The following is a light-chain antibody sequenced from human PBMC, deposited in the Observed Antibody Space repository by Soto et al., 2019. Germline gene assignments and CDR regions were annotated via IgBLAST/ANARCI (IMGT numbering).Light chain of an antibody. V-gene: IGKV3-20*01. CDR1: QSVSSN. CDR3: QQYGSSPLT. CDR2: DAS. J-gene: IGKJ4*01. Sequence: EIVMTQSPATLSVSPGERATLSYRASQSVSSNLAWYQKKPGQAPRLLIYDASNRATGIPARFSGSGSGTDFTLTISRLEPEDFAVYYCQQYGSSPLTFGGGTKVDIK.